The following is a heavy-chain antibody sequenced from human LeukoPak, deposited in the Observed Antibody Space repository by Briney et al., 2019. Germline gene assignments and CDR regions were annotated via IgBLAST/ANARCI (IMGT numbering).Heavy chain of an antibody. D-gene: IGHD6-6*01. CDR2: IHTSGNT. CDR3: AREGSMTARPFVSIDY. J-gene: IGHJ4*02. V-gene: IGHV4-4*07. Sequence: SETLSLTCAVYGGSFSGYYWSWIRQPAGKGLEWIGRIHTSGNTDYNPSLKSRVTMSVGTSKNQFSLKLSSVTAADTAVYYCAREGSMTARPFVSIDYWGQGTLVTISS. CDR1: GGSFSGYY.